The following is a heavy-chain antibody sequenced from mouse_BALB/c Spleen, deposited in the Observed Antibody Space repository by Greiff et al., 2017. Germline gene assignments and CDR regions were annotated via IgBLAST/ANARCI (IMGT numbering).Heavy chain of an antibody. CDR2: ISSGGSYT. CDR3: ARHEDGYYWFAY. V-gene: IGHV5-6*01. Sequence: QRVESGGDLVKPGGSLKLSSAASVFTFSSYGMSWVRQTPDKRLEWVATISSGGSYTYYPDSVKGRFTISREDAKTTLYLQMSSLKSEDTAMYYCARHEDGYYWFAYWGQGTLVTVSA. J-gene: IGHJ3*01. CDR1: VFTFSSYG. D-gene: IGHD2-3*01.